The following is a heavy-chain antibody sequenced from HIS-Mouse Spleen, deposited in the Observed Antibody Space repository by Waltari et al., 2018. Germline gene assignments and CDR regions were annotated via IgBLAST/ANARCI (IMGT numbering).Heavy chain of an antibody. V-gene: IGHV4-31*03. D-gene: IGHD1-7*01. Sequence: QVQLQESGPGLVKPSQTLSLTCTVSGGSISSGGYYWSWLRQHPGKGLEWIGYIYYSGSTYYNTSLKSRVTISVDTSKNQFSLKLSSVTAADTAVYYCARGEGRELKVDYWGQGTLVTVSS. CDR2: IYYSGST. CDR3: ARGEGRELKVDY. J-gene: IGHJ4*02. CDR1: GGSISSGGYY.